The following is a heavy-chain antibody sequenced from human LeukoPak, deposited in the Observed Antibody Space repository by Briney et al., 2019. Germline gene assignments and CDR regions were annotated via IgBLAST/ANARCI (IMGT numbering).Heavy chain of an antibody. CDR1: GFTFSSYG. Sequence: GGSLRLSCAASGFTFSSYGMHWVRQAPGKGLQWVSFIRYDGSNKYYADSVKGRFTISRDNSKNTLYLQMNSLRAEDTAVYYCAKGGITMVRGYYYYYYMDVWGKGTTVTISS. J-gene: IGHJ6*03. CDR2: IRYDGSNK. D-gene: IGHD3-10*01. V-gene: IGHV3-30*02. CDR3: AKGGITMVRGYYYYYYMDV.